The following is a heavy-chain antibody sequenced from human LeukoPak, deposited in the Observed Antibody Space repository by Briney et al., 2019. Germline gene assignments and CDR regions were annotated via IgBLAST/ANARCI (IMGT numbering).Heavy chain of an antibody. CDR1: GFTFSSYA. CDR3: AKDLENSSGWGSLVFDY. CDR2: ISGSGGST. V-gene: IGHV3-23*01. J-gene: IGHJ4*02. Sequence: PGGSLRLSCAASGFTFSSYAMSWVRQAPGKGLEWVSAISGSGGSTYYADSVKGRLTISRDNSKNTLYLQMNSLRAEDKAVYYCAKDLENSSGWGSLVFDYWGQGTLVTVSS. D-gene: IGHD6-19*01.